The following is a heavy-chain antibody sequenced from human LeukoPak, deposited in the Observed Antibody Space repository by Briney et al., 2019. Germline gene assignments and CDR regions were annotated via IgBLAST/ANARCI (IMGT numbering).Heavy chain of an antibody. V-gene: IGHV1-2*06. CDR1: GYTFTGYY. Sequence: GASVKVSCKASGYTFTGYYMHWVRQAPGQGLEWMGRINPNSGGTNYAQKFQGRVTMTRDTSISTAYMELSRLRSDDTAVYYCAGYYYDSSGYYPRIDYWGQGTLVTVSS. CDR2: INPNSGGT. D-gene: IGHD3-22*01. CDR3: AGYYYDSSGYYPRIDY. J-gene: IGHJ4*02.